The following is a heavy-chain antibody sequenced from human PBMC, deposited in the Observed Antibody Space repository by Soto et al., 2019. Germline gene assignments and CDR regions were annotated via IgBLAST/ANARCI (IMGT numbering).Heavy chain of an antibody. J-gene: IGHJ4*02. CDR2: ISGSGGST. CDR3: AKDEGPLYYDILTGYRTPLY. V-gene: IGHV3-23*01. CDR1: GFTFSSYA. D-gene: IGHD3-9*01. Sequence: GSLRLSCAASGFTFSSYAMSWVRQAPGKGLEWVSAISGSGGSTYYADSVKGRLTISRDNSKNTLYLQMNSLRAEDTAVYYCAKDEGPLYYDILTGYRTPLYWGQGTLVTVSS.